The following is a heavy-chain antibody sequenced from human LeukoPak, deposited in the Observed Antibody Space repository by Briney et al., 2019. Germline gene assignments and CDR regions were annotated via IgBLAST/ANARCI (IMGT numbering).Heavy chain of an antibody. CDR2: INSDGSST. CDR3: ARASLDYDYVWGSYRWFDY. J-gene: IGHJ4*02. D-gene: IGHD3-16*02. V-gene: IGHV3-74*01. Sequence: GGSLRLSCAASGFTFSSYWMHWVRQAPGKGLVRVSRINSDGSSTSYADSVKGRFTISRDNAKNTLYLQMNSLRAEDTAVYYCARASLDYDYVWGSYRWFDYWGQGTLVTVSS. CDR1: GFTFSSYW.